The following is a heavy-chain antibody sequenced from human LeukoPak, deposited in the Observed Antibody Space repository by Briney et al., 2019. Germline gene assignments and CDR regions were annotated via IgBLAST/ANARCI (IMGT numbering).Heavy chain of an antibody. CDR1: GFTFRNYC. CDR3: ARVYYQDSGTSYRHLDY. J-gene: IGHJ4*02. CDR2: IKQDESEK. V-gene: IGHV3-7*01. D-gene: IGHD3-22*01. Sequence: GGSLRLSCAASGFTFRNYCMTWVRQVPGKGLEWVASIKQDESEKYFLDSVEGRFTISRDNAENSLYPQMNSLRAEDTAVYYCARVYYQDSGTSYRHLDYWGQGTLVTVSS.